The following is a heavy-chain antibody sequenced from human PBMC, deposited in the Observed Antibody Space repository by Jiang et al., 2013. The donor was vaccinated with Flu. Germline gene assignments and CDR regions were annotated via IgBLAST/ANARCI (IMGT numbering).Heavy chain of an antibody. CDR3: VREGLGGFDS. V-gene: IGHV3-7*03. CDR1: GFTFNNYW. D-gene: IGHD3-16*01. CDR2: IRQDGSEK. J-gene: IGHJ4*02. Sequence: QLVESGGDLVQPGGSLRLSCAASGFTFNNYWMSWVRQTPEKGLEWVANIRQDGSEKTYVDFVKGRFIISRDNAKNSLFLQMNSLRVEDTAVYYCVREGLGGFDSWGQGALVTVSS.